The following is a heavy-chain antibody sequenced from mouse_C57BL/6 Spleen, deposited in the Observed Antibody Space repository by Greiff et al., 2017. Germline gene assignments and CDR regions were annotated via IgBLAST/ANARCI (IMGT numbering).Heavy chain of an antibody. D-gene: IGHD2-5*01. CDR2: IRSKSNNYAT. CDR1: GFSFNTYA. J-gene: IGHJ2*01. CDR3: GRQGGSNYRTLFDY. V-gene: IGHV10-1*01. Sequence: EVHLVESGGGLVQPKGSLKLSCAASGFSFNTYAMNWVRQAPGKGLEWVARIRSKSNNYATYYADSVKDRFTISRDDSESMLYLQMNNLKTEDTAMYYCGRQGGSNYRTLFDYWGQGTTLTVSS.